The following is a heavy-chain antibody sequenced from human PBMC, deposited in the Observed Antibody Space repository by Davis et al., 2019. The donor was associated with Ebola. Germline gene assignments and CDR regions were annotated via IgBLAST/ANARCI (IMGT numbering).Heavy chain of an antibody. Sequence: ASVKVSCKASGYTFTSYGISWVRQAPGQGLEWMGWISAYNGNTNYAQKLQGRVTMTTDTSTSTAYMELRSLRSDDTAVYYCARGDPGYSSSWYRGADYWGQGTLVTVSS. D-gene: IGHD6-13*01. CDR3: ARGDPGYSSSWYRGADY. CDR2: ISAYNGNT. CDR1: GYTFTSYG. J-gene: IGHJ4*02. V-gene: IGHV1-18*01.